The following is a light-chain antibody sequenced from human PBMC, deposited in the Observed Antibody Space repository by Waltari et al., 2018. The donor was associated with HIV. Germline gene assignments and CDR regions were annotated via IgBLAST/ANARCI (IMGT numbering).Light chain of an antibody. CDR2: EVS. V-gene: IGLV2-14*01. Sequence: SGLTQTASVSGSPGQPPTISCTGPTSAVGGYQYVPWYQQHPGKAPKLIIYEVSNRPSGVSNRFSGSKSGNTASLTISGLQPEDETDYYCSSFSSSSTPYVFGTGTKVTVL. CDR3: SSFSSSSTPYV. J-gene: IGLJ1*01. CDR1: TSAVGGYQY.